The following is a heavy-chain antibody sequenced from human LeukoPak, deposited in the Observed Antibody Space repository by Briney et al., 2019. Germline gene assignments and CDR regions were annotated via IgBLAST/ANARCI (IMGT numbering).Heavy chain of an antibody. V-gene: IGHV5-51*01. CDR2: IYPGDSDT. CDR1: GSGFTSYW. D-gene: IGHD4-23*01. CDR3: ARNSGRRPYNWFDP. Sequence: GEALKIPFKGSGSGFTSYWIGWVRPMPGKGMEWRGIIYPGDSDTRYSPSFQGQVTISADTSISTAYLQWSSLKASDTAMYYCARNSGRRPYNWFDPWGQGTLVTVSS. J-gene: IGHJ5*02.